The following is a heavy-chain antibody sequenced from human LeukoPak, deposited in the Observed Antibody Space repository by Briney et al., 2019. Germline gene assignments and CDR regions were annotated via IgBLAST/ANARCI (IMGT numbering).Heavy chain of an antibody. CDR1: GYTFTGYG. D-gene: IGHD2-2*01. Sequence: ASVKVSCKASGYTFTGYGISWVRQAPGQGLEWMGWISAYNGNTNYAQKLQGRVTMTTDTSTSTAYMELRSLRSDDTAVYYCARDFGYQLPVVFDYWGQGTLVTVSS. CDR2: ISAYNGNT. V-gene: IGHV1-18*01. J-gene: IGHJ4*02. CDR3: ARDFGYQLPVVFDY.